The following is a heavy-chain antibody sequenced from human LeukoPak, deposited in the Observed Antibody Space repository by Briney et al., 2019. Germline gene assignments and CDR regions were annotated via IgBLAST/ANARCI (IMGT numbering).Heavy chain of an antibody. J-gene: IGHJ4*02. V-gene: IGHV1-2*06. CDR3: ARVLSSGYDLFY. CDR2: INPNSGGT. Sequence: ASVKVSCKASGYTFTGYYMHWVRQPPGQGLEWIGRINPNSGGTNYAQKLQGRVTMTRDTSISTAYMELSRLRSDDTAVYYCARVLSSGYDLFYWGQGTLVTVSS. D-gene: IGHD5-12*01. CDR1: GYTFTGYY.